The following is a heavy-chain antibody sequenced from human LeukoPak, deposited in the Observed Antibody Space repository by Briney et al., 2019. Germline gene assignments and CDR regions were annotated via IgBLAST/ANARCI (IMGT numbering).Heavy chain of an antibody. CDR3: ARGRDIVATIENFDY. J-gene: IGHJ4*02. CDR2: IIPILGIA. CDR1: GYTFTDYY. Sequence: SVKVSCKASGYTFTDYYIHWVRQAPGQGLEWMGRIIPILGIANYAQKFQGRVTITADKSTSTAYMELSSLRSEDTAVYYCARGRDIVATIENFDYWGQGTLVTVSS. D-gene: IGHD5-12*01. V-gene: IGHV1-69*04.